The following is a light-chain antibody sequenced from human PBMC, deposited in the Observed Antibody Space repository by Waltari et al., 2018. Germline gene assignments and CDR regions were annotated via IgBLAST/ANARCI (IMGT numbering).Light chain of an antibody. CDR3: QQYGGSPYT. V-gene: IGKV3-20*01. CDR1: QSISSGY. J-gene: IGKJ2*01. CDR2: GAS. Sequence: EFVLTQSPGTLSVSPGERATLSCRASQSISSGYLAWYQQKPGQTPRLLIYGASIRAIGIPDRFSGSGSGTGFTLTISRLEPEDFAVYYCQQYGGSPYTFGQGTKLEIK.